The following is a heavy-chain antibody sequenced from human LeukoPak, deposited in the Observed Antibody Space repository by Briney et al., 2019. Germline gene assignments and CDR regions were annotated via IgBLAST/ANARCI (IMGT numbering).Heavy chain of an antibody. Sequence: SETLSLTCTVSGGSISISSYYWGWIRQPPGKWLEWMGSIYYSGSTYYNSSLKSRVTISVDTSKNQFSLKLNSVTAADTAIYYCARQTQRRITIFGVVIRDYWGQGTLVTVSS. D-gene: IGHD3-3*01. CDR1: GGSISISSYY. CDR2: IYYSGST. CDR3: ARQTQRRITIFGVVIRDY. J-gene: IGHJ4*02. V-gene: IGHV4-39*01.